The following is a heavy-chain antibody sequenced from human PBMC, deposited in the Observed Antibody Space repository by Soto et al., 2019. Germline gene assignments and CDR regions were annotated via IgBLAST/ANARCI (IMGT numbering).Heavy chain of an antibody. D-gene: IGHD3-22*01. CDR1: GGAFTDYI. V-gene: IGHV1-69*13. CDR3: ARDGTLYDSSAYYYLY. J-gene: IGHJ4*02. Sequence: SVKVSCKASGGAFTDYIFDWVRQAPGQGLEWMGGITPMFGTPNYAQKFQGRVTITADESTSTAYMELSSLRSEDTAMYYCARDGTLYDSSAYYYLYWGQGTLVTVSS. CDR2: ITPMFGTP.